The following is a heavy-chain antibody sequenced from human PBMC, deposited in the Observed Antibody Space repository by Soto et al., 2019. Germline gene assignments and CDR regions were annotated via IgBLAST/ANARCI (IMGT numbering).Heavy chain of an antibody. CDR1: GFTFRSYG. CDR3: AKAWRAYRGGDCYLFEF. V-gene: IGHV3-30*18. D-gene: IGHD2-21*02. J-gene: IGHJ4*02. CDR2: ITSDENNK. Sequence: QVQLAESGGGVVQPGRSLRLSCAASGFTFRSYGMHWVRQAPGKGLEWVAGITSDENNKYYVDSVKGRCTISRDNSKNPLDLQMNSLRAEYTAVYYCAKAWRAYRGGDCYLFEFWGQGTMVPVS.